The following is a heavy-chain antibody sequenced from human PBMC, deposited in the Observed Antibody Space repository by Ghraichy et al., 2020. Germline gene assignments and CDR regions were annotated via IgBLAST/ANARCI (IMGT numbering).Heavy chain of an antibody. J-gene: IGHJ3*02. CDR2: ISWNSGSI. D-gene: IGHD1-26*01. Sequence: GGSLRLSCAASGFTFDDYAMHWVRQAPGKGLEWVSGISWNSGSIGYADSVKGRFTISRDNAKNSLYLQMNSLRAEDTALYYCAKDKWELLRWDAFDIWGQGTMVTVSS. CDR3: AKDKWELLRWDAFDI. V-gene: IGHV3-9*01. CDR1: GFTFDDYA.